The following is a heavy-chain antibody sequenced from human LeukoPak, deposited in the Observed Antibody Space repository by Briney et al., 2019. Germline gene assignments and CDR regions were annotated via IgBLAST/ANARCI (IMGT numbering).Heavy chain of an antibody. D-gene: IGHD6-13*01. CDR1: GYSISSGYY. V-gene: IGHV4-38-2*02. CDR3: ARGGSSWYSDR. J-gene: IGHJ5*02. CDR2: IYHSGST. Sequence: PSETLSLTCTVSGYSISSGYYWGWIRQPPGKGLEWIGSIYHSGSTYYNPSLKSRVTISVDTSKNQFSLKLSSVTAADTAVYYCARGGSSWYSDRWGQGTLVTVSS.